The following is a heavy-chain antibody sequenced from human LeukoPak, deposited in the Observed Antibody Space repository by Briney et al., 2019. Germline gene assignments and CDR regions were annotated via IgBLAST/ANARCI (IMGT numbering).Heavy chain of an antibody. V-gene: IGHV1-2*02. CDR2: INPNSGGT. Sequence: ASVTVSCKASGYTFTVNYIHWVRQAPGQGLEWMGWINPNSGGTYYAQKFQGGVTMTRDTSISTAYMELSRLRSDDTAVYYCASREDTWDWRVYGVDVWGQGTTVTVSS. CDR3: ASREDTWDWRVYGVDV. CDR1: GYTFTVNY. J-gene: IGHJ6*02. D-gene: IGHD3/OR15-3a*01.